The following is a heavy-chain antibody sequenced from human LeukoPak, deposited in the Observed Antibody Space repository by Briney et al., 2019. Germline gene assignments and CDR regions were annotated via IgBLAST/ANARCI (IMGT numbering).Heavy chain of an antibody. D-gene: IGHD3-22*01. CDR3: ARLVHDSGDQPFYYYYMDV. V-gene: IGHV4-39*01. Sequence: SETLSLTCTVSGGSISSGSYEWGWIRQPPGKGLEWIGSIYYSGGTYYNPSLKSRVTISVDTSKNQFSLKLSSVTAADTAVYYCARLVHDSGDQPFYYYYMDVWGKGTTVTVSS. J-gene: IGHJ6*03. CDR1: GGSISSGSYE. CDR2: IYYSGGT.